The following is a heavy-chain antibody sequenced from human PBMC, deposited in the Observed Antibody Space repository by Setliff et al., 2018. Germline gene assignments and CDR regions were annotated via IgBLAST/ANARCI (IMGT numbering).Heavy chain of an antibody. J-gene: IGHJ6*03. CDR3: ARATSGWYSAYYYYMDV. V-gene: IGHV4-4*07. CDR1: GGSISSHY. D-gene: IGHD6-19*01. CDR2: INRRGST. Sequence: PSETLSLTCTVSGGSISSHYWTWIRQPAGKGLEWIGHINRRGSTNLTPSLKSRVTISLDTSKNQFSLNLTSVTAADTAVYYCARATSGWYSAYYYYMDVWGKGTTVTVSS.